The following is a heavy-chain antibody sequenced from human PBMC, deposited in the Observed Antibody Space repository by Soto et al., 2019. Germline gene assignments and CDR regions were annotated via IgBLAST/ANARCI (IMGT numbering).Heavy chain of an antibody. CDR1: GYTFSNYD. V-gene: IGHV1-8*01. D-gene: IGHD3-10*01. J-gene: IGHJ4*02. CDR2: VNPNNGDT. CDR3: AKVSRKGSAIDCDY. Sequence: QVQLVQSGAELKKPGASVKVSCKASGYTFSNYDMNWVRQATGQGPEWIGWVNPNNGDTGYAQQFQGRVTLTTDISTTTAYMELTSLRSEDTAIYYCAKVSRKGSAIDCDYWGQGTLITGSS.